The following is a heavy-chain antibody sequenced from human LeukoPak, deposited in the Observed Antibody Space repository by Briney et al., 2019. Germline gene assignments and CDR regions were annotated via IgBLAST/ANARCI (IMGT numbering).Heavy chain of an antibody. V-gene: IGHV3-21*01. CDR1: GFTFSSYS. D-gene: IGHD4-11*01. CDR3: ARVPHDYSDFDY. J-gene: IGHJ4*02. CDR2: ISSSSSYI. Sequence: GGSLRLSCAASGFTFSSYSMNWVRQAPGKGLEWVSSISSSSSYIYYADSVKGRFTISRDNSKNSLYLQMNSLRAEDTAVYYCARVPHDYSDFDYWGQGTLVTVSS.